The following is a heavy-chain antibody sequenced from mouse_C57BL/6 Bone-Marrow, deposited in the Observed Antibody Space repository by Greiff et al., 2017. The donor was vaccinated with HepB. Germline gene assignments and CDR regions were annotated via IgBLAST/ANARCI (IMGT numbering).Heavy chain of an antibody. J-gene: IGHJ1*03. CDR3: ARGYYGSSYCWYFDV. Sequence: EVKLQESGPELVKPGASVKISCKASGYSFTGYYMNWVKQSPEKSLEWIGEINPSTGGTTYNQKFKAKATLTVDKSSSTAYMQLKSLTSEDSAVYYCARGYYGSSYCWYFDVWGTGTTVTVSS. CDR1: GYSFTGYY. V-gene: IGHV1-42*01. CDR2: INPSTGGT. D-gene: IGHD1-1*01.